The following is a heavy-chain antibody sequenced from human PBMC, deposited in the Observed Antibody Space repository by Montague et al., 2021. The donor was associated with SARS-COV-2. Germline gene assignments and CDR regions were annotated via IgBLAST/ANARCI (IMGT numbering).Heavy chain of an antibody. J-gene: IGHJ1*01. Sequence: SETLSLTCTVSGGSISNSVYYWGWVRQPPGKGLEWIGSIYYTGSTYYNPPLKSRLTISVDTYENQFSLNLRSTTAADTAVYYCARHPQHWGQGTLVTVSS. V-gene: IGHV4-39*01. CDR3: ARHPQH. CDR1: GGSISNSVYY. CDR2: IYYTGST.